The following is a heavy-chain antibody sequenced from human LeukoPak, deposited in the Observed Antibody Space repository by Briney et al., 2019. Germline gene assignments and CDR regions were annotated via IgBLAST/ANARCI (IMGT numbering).Heavy chain of an antibody. Sequence: PGGSLRFSCAASGFTFSSYAMSWVRQAPGKGLEWVSAISGSGGSTYYADSVKGRFTISRDNSKNTLYLQMNSLRAEDTAVYYCAKGEEQLVLVSFDYWGQGTLVTVSS. J-gene: IGHJ4*02. V-gene: IGHV3-23*01. CDR2: ISGSGGST. CDR1: GFTFSSYA. CDR3: AKGEEQLVLVSFDY. D-gene: IGHD6-6*01.